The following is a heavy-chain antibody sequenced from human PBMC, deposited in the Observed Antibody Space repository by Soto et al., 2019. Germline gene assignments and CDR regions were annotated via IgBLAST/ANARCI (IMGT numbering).Heavy chain of an antibody. CDR2: IYNGERT. D-gene: IGHD6-19*01. V-gene: IGHV4-59*01. Sequence: QVHLQESGPGLVKPSETMSLTCTASGASIRNFYWNWVRQFPGKGLEWIGHIYNGERTNYNPSLKSRVTISVDTSKNQFSLKLSSVTVADTAMYYFAQTTGWPGFDYWGQGTVVAVSS. J-gene: IGHJ4*02. CDR1: GASIRNFY. CDR3: AQTTGWPGFDY.